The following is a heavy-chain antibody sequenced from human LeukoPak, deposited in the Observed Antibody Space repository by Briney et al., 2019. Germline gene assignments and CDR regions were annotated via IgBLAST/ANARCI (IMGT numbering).Heavy chain of an antibody. J-gene: IGHJ4*02. CDR1: GFTFSNYD. V-gene: IGHV3-48*03. CDR2: ISSSGSMV. CDR3: ARGASDFDY. Sequence: GGSLRLSCAASGFTFSNYDMNWVRQAPGKGLEWVSYISSSGSMVSYADSVKGRFTISTDIVRNSLYLQMDSLRAEDTAVYYCARGASDFDYWGQGTLVTVSS.